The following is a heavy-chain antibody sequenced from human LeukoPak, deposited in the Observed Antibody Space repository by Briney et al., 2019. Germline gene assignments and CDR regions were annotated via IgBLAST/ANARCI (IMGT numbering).Heavy chain of an antibody. V-gene: IGHV4-59*01. J-gene: IGHJ4*02. Sequence: PSKTLSLTCTVSGGSIGSYYWSWIRQPPGKGLEWIGYIYYSGSTNYNPSLKSRVTISIDTSKNQFSLKLSSVTAADTAVYYCARGTRYSYIFDYWGQGTLVTVSS. CDR1: GGSIGSYY. D-gene: IGHD5-18*01. CDR2: IYYSGST. CDR3: ARGTRYSYIFDY.